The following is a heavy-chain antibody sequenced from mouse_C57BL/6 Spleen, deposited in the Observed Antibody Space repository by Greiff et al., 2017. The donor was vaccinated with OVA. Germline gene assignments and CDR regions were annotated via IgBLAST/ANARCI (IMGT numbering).Heavy chain of an antibody. D-gene: IGHD4-1*01. CDR3: AGGTGTGYYIDY. Sequence: VQLQQSGAELVRPGASVKLSCKASGYTFTDYYINWVKQRPGQGLEWIARIYPGSGNTYYNEKFKGKATLTAEKSSSTAYMQLSSLTSEDSAVYVCAGGTGTGYYIDYWGQGTTLTVSS. CDR2: IYPGSGNT. CDR1: GYTFTDYY. V-gene: IGHV1-76*01. J-gene: IGHJ2*01.